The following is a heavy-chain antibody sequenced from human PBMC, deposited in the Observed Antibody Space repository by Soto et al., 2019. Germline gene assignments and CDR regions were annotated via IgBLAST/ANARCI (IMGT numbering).Heavy chain of an antibody. J-gene: IGHJ5*02. Sequence: QVQLQQWGAGLLKPSETLSLTCAVYGGSFSGYYWSWIRQPPGKGLEWIGEINHSGSTNYNPSLKSRVTISVDTSKNQFSLKLSSVTAADTAVYYWASLVQDIVATIDPRVRGDDWFDPWGQGTLVTVSS. CDR1: GGSFSGYY. V-gene: IGHV4-34*01. CDR3: ASLVQDIVATIDPRVRGDDWFDP. D-gene: IGHD5-12*01. CDR2: INHSGST.